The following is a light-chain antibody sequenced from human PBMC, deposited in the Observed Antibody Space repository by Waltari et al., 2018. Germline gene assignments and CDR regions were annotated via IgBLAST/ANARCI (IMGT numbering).Light chain of an antibody. CDR2: GAS. V-gene: IGKV3-15*01. CDR1: QSVGGN. Sequence: ERVLTQSPDTLSVSPGERATLSCRASQSVGGNVAWYQQRHGQAPRLLIFGASIRASGIPARFSGSWSGTEFTFTISSLESEDFAVYYCLQYNNWPRTFGQGTKVEV. CDR3: LQYNNWPRT. J-gene: IGKJ1*01.